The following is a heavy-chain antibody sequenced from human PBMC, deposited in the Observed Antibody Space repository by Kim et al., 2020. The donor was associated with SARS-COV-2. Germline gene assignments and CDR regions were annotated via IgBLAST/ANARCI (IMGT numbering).Heavy chain of an antibody. J-gene: IGHJ4*02. CDR2: GST. D-gene: IGHD3-16*01. V-gene: IGHV3-23*01. Sequence: GSTYYADSVKGRFTISRDNSKNTLYRKMNSLRAEDTAVYYCAKFGAMVEYWGQGTLVTVSS. CDR3: AKFGAMVEY.